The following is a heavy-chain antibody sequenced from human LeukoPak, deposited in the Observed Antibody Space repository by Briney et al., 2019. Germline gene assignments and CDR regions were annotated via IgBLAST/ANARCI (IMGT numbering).Heavy chain of an antibody. Sequence: GRSLRLSCAASGFTFSNHAVHWVRQAPGKGLEWVALISYDGSNKFYADSVKGRFTISRDNSKNTLYLQINSLRAEDTAVYYCAREALGYCSGGTCPSWYFDLWGRGTLVTVSS. J-gene: IGHJ2*01. CDR2: ISYDGSNK. CDR1: GFTFSNHA. D-gene: IGHD2-15*01. V-gene: IGHV3-30-3*01. CDR3: AREALGYCSGGTCPSWYFDL.